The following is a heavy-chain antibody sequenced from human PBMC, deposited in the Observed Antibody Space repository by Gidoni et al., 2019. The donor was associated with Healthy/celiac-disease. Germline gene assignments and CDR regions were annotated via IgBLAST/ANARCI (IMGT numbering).Heavy chain of an antibody. D-gene: IGHD1-20*01. CDR3: ARPSNWNDGDY. V-gene: IGHV4-39*01. Sequence: QLQLQESGPGLVNPSETLSLTCTVSGGSISSSSYYWGWSRQPPGKGLEWIGSICSSGSTYYNPSLKSRVTVSVDTSKNQFSLKLSSVTAADTAVYYCARPSNWNDGDYWGQGTLVTVSS. CDR2: ICSSGST. J-gene: IGHJ4*02. CDR1: GGSISSSSYY.